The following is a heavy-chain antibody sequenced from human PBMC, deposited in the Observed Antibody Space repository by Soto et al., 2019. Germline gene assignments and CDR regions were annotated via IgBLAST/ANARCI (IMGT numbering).Heavy chain of an antibody. CDR3: VIGIDYGSYFDY. V-gene: IGHV1-3*01. CDR2: INAGNGDR. J-gene: IGHJ4*02. Sequence: ASVKVSCKASGYAFITYPIRCVRQAPGQSLEWMGWINAGNGDRKYSQKFPVRVTITRDTSGRTAYMELSSLRSEDTAVYYCVIGIDYGSYFDYATQGTLLPISS. CDR1: GYAFITYP. D-gene: IGHD3-16*01.